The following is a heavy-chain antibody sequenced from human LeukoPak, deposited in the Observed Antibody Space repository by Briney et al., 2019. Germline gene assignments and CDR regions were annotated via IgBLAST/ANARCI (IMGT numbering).Heavy chain of an antibody. J-gene: IGHJ6*02. CDR1: GYSFTSYW. D-gene: IGHD3-3*01. V-gene: IGHV5-51*01. Sequence: GESLKISCKGSGYSFTSYWIGWVRQMPGKGLEWMGIIYPGDSDTRYSPSFQGQVTISADKSISTAYLQWSSLKASDTAMYYCARHGVRGSYFYGMDVWGQGTTVTVSS. CDR2: IYPGDSDT. CDR3: ARHGVRGSYFYGMDV.